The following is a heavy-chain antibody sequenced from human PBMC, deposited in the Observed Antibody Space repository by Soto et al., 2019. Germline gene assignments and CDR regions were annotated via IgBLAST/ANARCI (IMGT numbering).Heavy chain of an antibody. V-gene: IGHV3-73*01. D-gene: IGHD6-13*01. CDR3: TRRLQAAAGDY. CDR1: GFTFSGSA. J-gene: IGHJ4*02. Sequence: EVQLVESGGGLVQPGGSLKLSCAASGFTFSGSAMHWVRQASGKGLEWVGRIRSKANSYATAYAASVKGRFTISRDDSKNTAYLQMNSLKTEATAVYYCTRRLQAAAGDYWGQGTLVTVSS. CDR2: IRSKANSYAT.